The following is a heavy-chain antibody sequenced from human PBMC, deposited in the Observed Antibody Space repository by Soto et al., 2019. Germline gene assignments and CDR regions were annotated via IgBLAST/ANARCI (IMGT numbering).Heavy chain of an antibody. J-gene: IGHJ4*02. V-gene: IGHV3-30*03. CDR2: ISFDGSTK. CDR3: TGQIASGY. CDR1: GFTFSNSG. Sequence: VQLVESGGGVVQPGRSLRLSCAASGFTFSNSGMHWVRQAPGKGLEWVAVISFDGSTKYYADSVKGRFSISRDNSKNTLYLEMNSLRADDAAVYYCTGQIASGYWGQGTLVTVSS. D-gene: IGHD2-8*02.